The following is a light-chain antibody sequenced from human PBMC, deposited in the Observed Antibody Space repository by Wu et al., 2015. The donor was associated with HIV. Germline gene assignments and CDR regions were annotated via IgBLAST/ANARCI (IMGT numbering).Light chain of an antibody. Sequence: EVVMTQSPVTLSVSPGERATLACRASESVGGDVAWYQQRPGQAPRLVIHSASTRAAQIPARFSGSGSGTEFTLTISSLQSEDFAVYFCQQYREWPRTFGQGTKV. CDR1: ESVGGD. J-gene: IGKJ1*01. CDR3: QQYREWPRT. V-gene: IGKV3-15*01. CDR2: SAS.